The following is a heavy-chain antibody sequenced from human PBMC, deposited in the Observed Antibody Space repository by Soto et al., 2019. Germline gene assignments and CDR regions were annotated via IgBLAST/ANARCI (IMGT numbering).Heavy chain of an antibody. CDR2: ISGSGGST. Sequence: GGSLRLSCAASGFTFSSYAMSWVRQAPGKGLEWVSAISGSGGSTYYADSVKGRFTISRDNSKNTLYLQMNSLRAEDTAVYYCAKDLVEAEKYCSGGSCYSTEARAEYFQHWGQGTLVTVSS. CDR1: GFTFSSYA. J-gene: IGHJ1*01. D-gene: IGHD2-15*01. CDR3: AKDLVEAEKYCSGGSCYSTEARAEYFQH. V-gene: IGHV3-23*01.